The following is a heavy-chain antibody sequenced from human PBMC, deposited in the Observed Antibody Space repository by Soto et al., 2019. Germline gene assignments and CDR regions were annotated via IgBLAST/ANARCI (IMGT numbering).Heavy chain of an antibody. CDR2: ISNDGTNQ. V-gene: IGHV3-30*18. CDR3: AKAYYYDSSGYYDNYYAMDV. J-gene: IGHJ6*02. CDR1: GFTLSGFA. Sequence: QMQLVESGGGVVQPVRSLRLSCDASGFTLSGFAMHWVRQAPGQGLEWVAVISNDGTNQYYSESVKGRFTISRDNYKNTLYLQMNNLRAEDTAVYYCAKAYYYDSSGYYDNYYAMDVWGQGTTVTVSS. D-gene: IGHD3-22*01.